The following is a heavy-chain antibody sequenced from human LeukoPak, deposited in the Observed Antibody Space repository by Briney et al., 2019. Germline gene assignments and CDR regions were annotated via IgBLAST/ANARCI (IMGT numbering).Heavy chain of an antibody. V-gene: IGHV3-33*01. D-gene: IGHD1-26*01. CDR2: IWYDGSNR. J-gene: IGHJ4*02. CDR3: ARVSGSGIMGYFDY. Sequence: GGSLSLSCAASGFTFSSYGMHWVRQAPGKGLEWVPVIWYDGSNRYYADSVKGRFTISRDNSKNTLYLQMNSLRAEDTAVYYCARVSGSGIMGYFDYWGQGTLVTVSS. CDR1: GFTFSSYG.